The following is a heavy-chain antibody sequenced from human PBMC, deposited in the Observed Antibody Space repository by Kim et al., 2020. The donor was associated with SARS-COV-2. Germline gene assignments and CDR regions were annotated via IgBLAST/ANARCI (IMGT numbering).Heavy chain of an antibody. D-gene: IGHD3-3*02. CDR1: EFTFSNDW. CDR2: IKPDGSEK. V-gene: IGHV3-7*01. J-gene: IGHJ4*02. CDR3: ASRIL. Sequence: GGSLRLSCAVSEFTFSNDWTYWVRQAPGKGLEWVANIKPDGSEKYYVDSVMGRFSISRDNTKQLVYLQMNSLRVEDTAVYYCASRILGGQGTLVTVSS.